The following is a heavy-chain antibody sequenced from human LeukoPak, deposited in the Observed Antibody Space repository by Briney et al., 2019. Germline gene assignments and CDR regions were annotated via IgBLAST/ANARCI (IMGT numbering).Heavy chain of an antibody. V-gene: IGHV1-2*02. J-gene: IGHJ4*02. CDR3: ARQAGIAAAGAFDY. Sequence: ASVKVSCKASGFTFTDYYLHWVRQAPGPGLEWLGWINPDSGATKFAQKFRGRFTMTWDTSISTAYMELNGLTSDDTAVYYCARQAGIAAAGAFDYWGQGTLVPVS. CDR1: GFTFTDYY. CDR2: INPDSGAT. D-gene: IGHD6-13*01.